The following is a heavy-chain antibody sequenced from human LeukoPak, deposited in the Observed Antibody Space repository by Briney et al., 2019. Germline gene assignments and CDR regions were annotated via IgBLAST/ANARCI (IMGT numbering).Heavy chain of an antibody. J-gene: IGHJ4*02. D-gene: IGHD6-13*01. Sequence: GGSLRLSCAASGFTFSSYEMNWVRQAPGKGLEWVSYISSSGSTIYYADSVKGRFTISRDNAKNSLYLQMNSLRAEDTAVYYCARGMRIAAAAGPFDYWGQGTLVTVSS. CDR2: ISSSGSTI. CDR1: GFTFSSYE. CDR3: ARGMRIAAAAGPFDY. V-gene: IGHV3-48*03.